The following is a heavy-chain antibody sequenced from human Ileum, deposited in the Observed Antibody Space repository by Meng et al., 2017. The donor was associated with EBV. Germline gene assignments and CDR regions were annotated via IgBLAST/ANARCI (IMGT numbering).Heavy chain of an antibody. J-gene: IGHJ4*02. D-gene: IGHD2-8*01. Sequence: VHTPSTPPLTGAVTLYSISRTNCWAWIRQPPGKGLEWIGYIYNRGSTSYNPSLKSRVTMSIDTSKNQFSLKLTSVTAVDTAVYYCARNSPRTSALSDWGQGTLVTVSS. CDR1: LYSISRTNC. V-gene: IGHV4-28*01. CDR2: IYNRGST. CDR3: ARNSPRTSALSD.